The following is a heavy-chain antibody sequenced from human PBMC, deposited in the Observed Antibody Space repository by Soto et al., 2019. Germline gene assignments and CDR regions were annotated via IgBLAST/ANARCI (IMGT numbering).Heavy chain of an antibody. Sequence: QLQLQESGSGLVKPSQTLSLTCAVSGGSISSGGYSWSWIRQPPGKGLEWIGYIYHSGSTYYNPSRKSRVTISVDRYKNQCSLKLSSVTAADTAVYYCARAGGLGAVAADYWGQGNLVTVSS. J-gene: IGHJ4*02. CDR3: ARAGGLGAVAADY. CDR2: IYHSGST. D-gene: IGHD6-19*01. CDR1: GGSISSGGYS. V-gene: IGHV4-30-2*01.